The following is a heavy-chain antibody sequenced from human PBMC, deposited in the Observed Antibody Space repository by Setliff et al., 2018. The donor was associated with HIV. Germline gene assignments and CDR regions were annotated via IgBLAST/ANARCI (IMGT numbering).Heavy chain of an antibody. CDR2: IDWDDDK. V-gene: IGHV2-70*11. Sequence: SGPTLVNPTQTLTLTCTFSGFSLSTDGMCVSWIRQPPGKALEWLARIDWDDDKYYSTSLKTRLTISKDTSKNQVVLTMTNIDPVDTATYYCARFLFFGGNWLDPWGQGTLVTVSS. D-gene: IGHD3-16*01. CDR3: ARFLFFGGNWLDP. J-gene: IGHJ5*02. CDR1: GFSLSTDGMC.